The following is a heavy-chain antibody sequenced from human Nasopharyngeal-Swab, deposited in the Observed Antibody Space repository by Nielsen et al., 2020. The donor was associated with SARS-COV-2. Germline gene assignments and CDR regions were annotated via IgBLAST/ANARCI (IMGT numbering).Heavy chain of an antibody. Sequence: SVKVSCKASGGTFSSYAISWVRQAPGQGLEWMGGIIPIFGTANYAQKFQGRVTITADESTSTAYMELSRLRSDDTAVYYCARGVRLFGELFHYFDYWGQGTLVTVSS. CDR1: GGTFSSYA. J-gene: IGHJ4*02. CDR3: ARGVRLFGELFHYFDY. CDR2: IIPIFGTA. V-gene: IGHV1-69*13. D-gene: IGHD3-10*02.